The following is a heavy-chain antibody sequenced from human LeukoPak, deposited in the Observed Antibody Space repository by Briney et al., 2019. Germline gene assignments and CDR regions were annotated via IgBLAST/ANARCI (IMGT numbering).Heavy chain of an antibody. CDR1: GGSVTNNNW. V-gene: IGHV4-4*02. Sequence: PSGTLSLTCTVSGGSVTNNNWWGWVRQPPGKGLEWIGEIYHSGYTNYNPSLQSRVTISVDKSNNQFSLKLSSVTAADTAVYYCARPYYYYIDVWGKGTTVIVSS. J-gene: IGHJ6*03. CDR2: IYHSGYT. CDR3: ARPYYYYIDV.